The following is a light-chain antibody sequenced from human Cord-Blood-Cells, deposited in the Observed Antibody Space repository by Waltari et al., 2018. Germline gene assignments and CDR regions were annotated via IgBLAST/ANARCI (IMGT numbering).Light chain of an antibody. Sequence: QSVLTQPPSASGTPGQRVTISCSGRSSNIGSNYVYWYQQRPGTAPKLLISRNNQRPSGVPDRFSGSKSGTSASLAISGLRSEDEADYYCAAWDDSLSGWVFGGGTKLTVL. CDR2: RNN. J-gene: IGLJ3*02. CDR3: AAWDDSLSGWV. CDR1: SSNIGSNY. V-gene: IGLV1-47*01.